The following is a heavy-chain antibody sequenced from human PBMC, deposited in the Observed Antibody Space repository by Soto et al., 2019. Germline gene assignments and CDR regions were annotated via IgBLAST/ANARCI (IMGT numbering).Heavy chain of an antibody. J-gene: IGHJ5*02. CDR3: ARANGVVAAPGEGWFDP. V-gene: IGHV4-4*02. Sequence: QVQLQESGPGLVKPSGTLSLTCAVSGGSISSSNWWSWVRQPPGKGLESIGEIYHSGSTNYNPSLKSRVTISVDKSKNQFSLKLSSVTAADTAVYYCARANGVVAAPGEGWFDPWGQGTLVTVSS. CDR1: GGSISSSNW. CDR2: IYHSGST. D-gene: IGHD2-15*01.